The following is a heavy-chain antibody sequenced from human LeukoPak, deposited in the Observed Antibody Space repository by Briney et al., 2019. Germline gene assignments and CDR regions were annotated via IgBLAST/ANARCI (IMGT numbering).Heavy chain of an antibody. D-gene: IGHD1-26*01. Sequence: PGGSLRLSCAASGFTFSSYAMHWVRQAPGKGLEWVAVISYDGSNKYYADSAKGRFTISRDNSKNTLYLQMNSLRAEDTAVYYCARDRYSGSYFDYWGQGTLVTVSS. CDR2: ISYDGSNK. CDR1: GFTFSSYA. V-gene: IGHV3-30-3*01. J-gene: IGHJ4*02. CDR3: ARDRYSGSYFDY.